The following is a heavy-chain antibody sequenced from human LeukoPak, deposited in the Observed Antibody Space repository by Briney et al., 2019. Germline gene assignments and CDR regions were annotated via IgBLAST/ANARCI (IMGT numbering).Heavy chain of an antibody. CDR3: ARGGSIVGATPHDAFDI. D-gene: IGHD1-26*01. V-gene: IGHV4-4*07. J-gene: IGHJ3*02. CDR1: GGSFIGYY. Sequence: SETLSLTCSVSGGSFIGYYWSWIRQPAGKGPEWIGRIYTSGNTNYNPSLKSRVTMSVDTSKNQVSLRLSSVTAADTAVYYCARGGSIVGATPHDAFDIWGQGTVVTVS. CDR2: IYTSGNT.